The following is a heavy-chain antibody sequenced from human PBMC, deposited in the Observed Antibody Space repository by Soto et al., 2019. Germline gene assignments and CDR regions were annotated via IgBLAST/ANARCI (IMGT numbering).Heavy chain of an antibody. D-gene: IGHD3-22*01. Sequence: QITLKESGPTLVKPTQTLTLTCTFSGFSLSTSGVGVGWIRQPPGKALEWLALIYWNDDKRYSPSLKSRLTITKDTSKNQVVLTMTNIDPVDTATYYCAHRRAYYYSSGRYFDYWGQGTLVTVSS. CDR3: AHRRAYYYSSGRYFDY. V-gene: IGHV2-5*01. J-gene: IGHJ4*02. CDR2: IYWNDDK. CDR1: GFSLSTSGVG.